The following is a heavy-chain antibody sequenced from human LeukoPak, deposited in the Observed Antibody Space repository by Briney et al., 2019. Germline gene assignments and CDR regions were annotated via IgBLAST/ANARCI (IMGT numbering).Heavy chain of an antibody. J-gene: IGHJ5*02. Sequence: GGSLRLSCAASGFTFSSYEMNWVRQAPGKGLEWVSYISSSGSTIYYADSVKGRFTISRDNAKNSLYLQMNSLRAEDTAVYYCAGSHYYDSSGYRFDPWGQGTLVTVSS. CDR1: GFTFSSYE. CDR2: ISSSGSTI. D-gene: IGHD3-22*01. V-gene: IGHV3-48*03. CDR3: AGSHYYDSSGYRFDP.